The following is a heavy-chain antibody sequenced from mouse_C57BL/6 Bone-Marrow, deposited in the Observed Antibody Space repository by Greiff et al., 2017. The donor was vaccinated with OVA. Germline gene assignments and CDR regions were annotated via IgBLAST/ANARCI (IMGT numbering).Heavy chain of an antibody. D-gene: IGHD1-1*01. V-gene: IGHV5-12*01. CDR2: ISNGGGST. CDR1: GFTFSDYY. Sequence: EVMLVVSGGGLVQPGGSLKLSCAASGFTFSDYYMYWVRQTPEKRLEWVAYISNGGGSTYYPDTVKGRFTISRDNAKNTLYLQMSRLKSEDTAMYYCASPALLAWFAYWGQGTLVTVSA. CDR3: ASPALLAWFAY. J-gene: IGHJ3*01.